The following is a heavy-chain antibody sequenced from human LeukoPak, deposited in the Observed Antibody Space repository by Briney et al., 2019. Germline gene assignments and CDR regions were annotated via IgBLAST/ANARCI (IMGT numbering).Heavy chain of an antibody. Sequence: GGSLRLSCAASGFTFSSYSMNWVRQAPGKGLEWVSYISSSSSTIYYADSVKGRFTISRDNAKNSLYLQMNSLRAEDTAVYYCARDRNTIFGVVIRSEYSDYWGQGTLVTVSS. J-gene: IGHJ4*02. CDR2: ISSSSSTI. CDR1: GFTFSSYS. V-gene: IGHV3-48*01. CDR3: ARDRNTIFGVVIRSEYSDY. D-gene: IGHD3-3*01.